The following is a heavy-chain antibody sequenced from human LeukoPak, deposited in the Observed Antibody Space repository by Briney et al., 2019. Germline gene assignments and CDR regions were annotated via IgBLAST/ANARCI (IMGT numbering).Heavy chain of an antibody. CDR1: GFTCSTYN. D-gene: IGHD1-14*01. CDR2: IISGSSTI. V-gene: IGHV3-48*02. Sequence: PGGYLRLSCASSGFTCSTYNMNWVRPAPGKGRGWGSYIISGSSTIYDADSVKGRFTISRDNAKNSLYLQMNSLRDEDAAVYYCARPEYYYNYMDVWGKGTTVTVSS. J-gene: IGHJ6*03. CDR3: ARPEYYYNYMDV.